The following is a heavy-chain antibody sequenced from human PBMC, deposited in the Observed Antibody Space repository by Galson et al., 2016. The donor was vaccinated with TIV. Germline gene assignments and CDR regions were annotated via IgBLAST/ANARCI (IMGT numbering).Heavy chain of an antibody. CDR2: ISYDGINK. V-gene: IGHV3-30*03. Sequence: SLRLSCAASGFTFSDYGMHLVRQAPGKGLEWVADISYDGINKYYADSVKGRFTVSRDNSKSTLYLQLNSLRTEDTAVYYCARETGCGGDCYYFDYWGQGTLVTVSS. CDR1: GFTFSDYG. D-gene: IGHD2-21*02. J-gene: IGHJ4*02. CDR3: ARETGCGGDCYYFDY.